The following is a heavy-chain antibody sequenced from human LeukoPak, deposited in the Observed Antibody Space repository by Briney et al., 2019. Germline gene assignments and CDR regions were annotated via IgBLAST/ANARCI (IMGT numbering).Heavy chain of an antibody. CDR2: IYHSGST. Sequence: SSQTLSLTCNVSGGSISSGYCYWSWIRQHPGKGLEWIGYIYHSGSTYYNPSLESRVTISADTSKNQFSLKLRSVTAADTAVYYCGRGLFGMIVVDKDAFAIWGQGTKVTVSS. CDR3: GRGLFGMIVVDKDAFAI. CDR1: GGSISSGYCY. D-gene: IGHD3-22*01. J-gene: IGHJ3*02. V-gene: IGHV4-31*03.